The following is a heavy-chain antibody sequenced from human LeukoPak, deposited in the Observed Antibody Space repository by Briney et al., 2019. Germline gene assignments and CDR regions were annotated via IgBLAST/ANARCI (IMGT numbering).Heavy chain of an antibody. D-gene: IGHD2-2*01. Sequence: GGSLRLSCAASGFTFSHYDMHWVRQAPGKGLEWVAYLQFNENNKYYADSVRGRFSISRDNSKSTLYLQMNSLRAEDTAVYYCAPRVSTSLPFDYWGQGTLVTVSS. CDR1: GFTFSHYD. V-gene: IGHV3-30*02. CDR2: LQFNENNK. CDR3: APRVSTSLPFDY. J-gene: IGHJ4*02.